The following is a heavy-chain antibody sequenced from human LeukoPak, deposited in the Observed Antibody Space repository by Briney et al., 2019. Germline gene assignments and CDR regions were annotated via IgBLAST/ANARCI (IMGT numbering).Heavy chain of an antibody. V-gene: IGHV1-18*01. J-gene: IGHJ4*02. CDR2: ISAYNGNT. Sequence: GASVKVSCKASGYTFTSYGISWVRQAPGQGLEWMGWISAYNGNTNYAQKLQGRVTMTTDTSTSTAYMELRSLRSDDTAVYYCARDLFWYSSGWYSDYWGQGTLVTVSS. CDR3: ARDLFWYSSGWYSDY. CDR1: GYTFTSYG. D-gene: IGHD6-19*01.